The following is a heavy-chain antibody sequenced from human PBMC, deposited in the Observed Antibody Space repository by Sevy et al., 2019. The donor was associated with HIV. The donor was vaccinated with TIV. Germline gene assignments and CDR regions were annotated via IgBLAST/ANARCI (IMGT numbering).Heavy chain of an antibody. CDR3: ARPLYCSGTSCYGPYYFDY. CDR2: ISSSSSYI. V-gene: IGHV3-21*01. J-gene: IGHJ4*02. Sequence: GGSLRLSCAASGFTFSSYSMNWVRQAPGKGLEWVSSISSSSSYIYYADSVKGRFTISRENAKNSLYLQMNSLRAEDTAVYYCARPLYCSGTSCYGPYYFDYWGQGTLVTVSS. D-gene: IGHD2-2*01. CDR1: GFTFSSYS.